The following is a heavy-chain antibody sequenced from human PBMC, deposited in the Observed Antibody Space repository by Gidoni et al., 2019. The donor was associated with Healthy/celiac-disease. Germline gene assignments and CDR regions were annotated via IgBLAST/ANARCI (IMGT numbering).Heavy chain of an antibody. CDR3: ARDLGTLFSYFDL. J-gene: IGHJ2*01. V-gene: IGHV4-59*01. Sequence: QVQLQESGPGLGKPSETLYLTCTVSGGSISSYYWSWIRQPPGKGLEWIWYIYYSGSTNYNPSLKSRVTISVDTSKNQFYLKLSSVTAADTAVYYCARDLGTLFSYFDLWGRGTLVTVSS. CDR2: IYYSGST. D-gene: IGHD3-10*02. CDR1: GGSISSYY.